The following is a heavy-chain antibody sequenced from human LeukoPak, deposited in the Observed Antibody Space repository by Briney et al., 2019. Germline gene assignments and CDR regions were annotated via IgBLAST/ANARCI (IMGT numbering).Heavy chain of an antibody. CDR3: ARQTSEMTSPFDY. V-gene: IGHV5-51*01. J-gene: IGHJ4*02. D-gene: IGHD5-24*01. CDR1: GYSFTSYW. CDR2: IYPGDSDT. Sequence: GESLKISCKGSGYSFTSYWIGWVRQMPGKGLEWMGIIYPGDSDTRYSPSFQGEVTISADKSISTAYLQWSSLKASDTAMYYCARQTSEMTSPFDYWGQGTLVTVSS.